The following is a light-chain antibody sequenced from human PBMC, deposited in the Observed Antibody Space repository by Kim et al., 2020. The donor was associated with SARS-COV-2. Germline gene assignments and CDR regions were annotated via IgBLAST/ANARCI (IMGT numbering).Light chain of an antibody. J-gene: IGKJ4*01. CDR3: QQANSFPLT. CDR2: AAS. CDR1: QGISSW. Sequence: ASVGDRVTITWRASQGISSWLASYQQKPGKAPKLLIYAASSLQSGVTSRFSGSGSGTDFTLTISSLQPEDFATYYCQQANSFPLTFGGGAKVDIK. V-gene: IGKV1D-12*01.